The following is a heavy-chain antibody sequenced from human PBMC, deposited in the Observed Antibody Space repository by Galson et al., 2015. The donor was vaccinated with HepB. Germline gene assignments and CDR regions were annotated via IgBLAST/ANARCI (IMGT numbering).Heavy chain of an antibody. D-gene: IGHD3-10*01. J-gene: IGHJ3*02. CDR2: ISGSGGST. Sequence: SLRLSCAASGFTFSSYAMSWVRQAPGKGLEWVSAISGSGGSTCYADSVKGRFTISRDNSKNTLYLQMNSLRAEDTAVYYCKTMVRGVIWGSWAFDIWGQGTMVTVSS. CDR1: GFTFSSYA. V-gene: IGHV3-23*01. CDR3: KTMVRGVIWGSWAFDI.